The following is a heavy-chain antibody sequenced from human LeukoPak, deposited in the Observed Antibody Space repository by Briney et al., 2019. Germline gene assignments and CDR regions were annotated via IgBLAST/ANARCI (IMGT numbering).Heavy chain of an antibody. CDR2: ISWNSGSI. Sequence: GGSLRLSCAASGFTFDDYAMHWVRQAPGKGLEWVSGISWNSGSIDYADSVKGRFTISRDNAKNSLYLQMNSLRAEDMALYYCAKDIGRYSSSWGGLNYWGQGTLVTVSS. CDR3: AKDIGRYSSSWGGLNY. CDR1: GFTFDDYA. V-gene: IGHV3-9*03. D-gene: IGHD6-13*01. J-gene: IGHJ4*02.